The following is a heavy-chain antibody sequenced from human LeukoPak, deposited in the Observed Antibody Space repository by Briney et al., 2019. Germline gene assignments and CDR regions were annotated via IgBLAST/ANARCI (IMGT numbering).Heavy chain of an antibody. J-gene: IGHJ4*02. CDR2: ISNNGGYT. CDR1: GFTFSSSA. D-gene: IGHD3-9*01. V-gene: IGHV3-23*01. CDR3: ARDHLDGTPFDY. Sequence: GGSLRLSCAASGFTFSSSAMSWVRQAPGKGLEWVSAISNNGGYTYYADSVQGRFTISRDNSKSTLCLQMNSLRAEDTAVYYCARDHLDGTPFDYWGQGTLVTVSS.